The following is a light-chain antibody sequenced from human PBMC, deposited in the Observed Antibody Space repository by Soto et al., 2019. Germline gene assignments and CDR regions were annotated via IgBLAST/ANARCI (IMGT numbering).Light chain of an antibody. V-gene: IGLV2-23*02. J-gene: IGLJ1*01. CDR1: TSNVGSYNF. CDR3: CSYVTGNIRV. Sequence: QSALTQPASVSGSPGQSITISCTGTTSNVGSYNFVSWYQQHPGKAPKLVIYEVSQRPSGVSDRFSGSKSGNTASLTISGLQAEDEADYYCCSYVTGNIRVFGTGTKLTVL. CDR2: EVS.